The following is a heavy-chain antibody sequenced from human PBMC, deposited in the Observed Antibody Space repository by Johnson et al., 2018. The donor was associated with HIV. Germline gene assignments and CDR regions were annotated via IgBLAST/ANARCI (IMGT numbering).Heavy chain of an antibody. CDR3: AKGRSGAGGAFDI. CDR1: GFTFSSDA. V-gene: IGHV3-23*04. J-gene: IGHJ3*02. Sequence: VQLVESGGGVVQPGRSLRISCAASGFTFSSDAMSWVRQAPWRGLEWVTAISGSGGSTYYADSVKGGFTISRGNSKNTLYLQMTSLRAEDTAVYYCAKGRSGAGGAFDILGQGTMVTVSS. CDR2: ISGSGGST. D-gene: IGHD1-26*01.